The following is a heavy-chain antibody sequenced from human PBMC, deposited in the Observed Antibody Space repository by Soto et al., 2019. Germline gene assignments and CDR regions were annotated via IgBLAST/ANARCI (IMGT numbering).Heavy chain of an antibody. Sequence: GGSLRLSCAASGFTFSSYAMSWVRQAPGKGLEWVSAISGSGGSTYYADSVKGRFTISIDNSKNTLYLQMNSLRAEDTAVYYCAREVVPAAMRPGYFDYWGQGTLVTVSS. D-gene: IGHD2-2*01. V-gene: IGHV3-23*01. CDR2: ISGSGGST. CDR3: AREVVPAAMRPGYFDY. J-gene: IGHJ4*02. CDR1: GFTFSSYA.